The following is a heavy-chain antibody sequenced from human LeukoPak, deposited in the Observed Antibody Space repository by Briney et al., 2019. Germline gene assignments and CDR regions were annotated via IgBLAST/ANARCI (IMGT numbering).Heavy chain of an antibody. J-gene: IGHJ3*02. CDR2: ISGNGGST. D-gene: IGHD1-26*01. CDR3: ARGAIVGATLSAFDI. Sequence: PGGSLRLSCAASGFTFSSYVMHCVRQAPGKGLEYVSAISGNGGSTYYANSVKGRFTISRDNSKNTLYLQMGSLRAEDMAVYYCARGAIVGATLSAFDIWGQGSMVTVSS. CDR1: GFTFSSYV. V-gene: IGHV3-64*01.